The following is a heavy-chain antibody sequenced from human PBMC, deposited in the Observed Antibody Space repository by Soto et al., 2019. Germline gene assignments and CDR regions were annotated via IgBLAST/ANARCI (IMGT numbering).Heavy chain of an antibody. Sequence: ASVKVSCKASGYTFTSYYMHWVRQAPGQGLEWMGIINPSGGSTSYAQKFQGRVTMTRDTSTSTVYMELSSLRSEDTAVYYCAGSYTAMSLYYYYGMDVWGQGTTVTVSS. V-gene: IGHV1-46*01. CDR2: INPSGGST. CDR3: AGSYTAMSLYYYYGMDV. CDR1: GYTFTSYY. D-gene: IGHD5-18*01. J-gene: IGHJ6*02.